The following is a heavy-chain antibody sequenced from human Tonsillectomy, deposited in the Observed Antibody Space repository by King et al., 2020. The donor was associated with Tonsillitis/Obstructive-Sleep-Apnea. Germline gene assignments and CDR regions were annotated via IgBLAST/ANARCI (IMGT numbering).Heavy chain of an antibody. CDR1: GFTFSTYN. CDR3: ARISSPPGDYGMDV. V-gene: IGHV3-21*01. Sequence: VQLVESGGGLVKPGGSLRLSCAASGFTFSTYNMNWVRQAPGKGLEWVSSIRISSSYIYYADSVKGRFTISRDNAKNSLYLQMNSLRVEDMAVYYCARISSPPGDYGMDVWGQGTTVTVSS. D-gene: IGHD2-2*01. CDR2: IRISSSYI. J-gene: IGHJ6*02.